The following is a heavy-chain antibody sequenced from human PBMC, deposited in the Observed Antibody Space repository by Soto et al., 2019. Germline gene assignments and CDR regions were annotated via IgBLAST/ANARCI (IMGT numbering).Heavy chain of an antibody. CDR2: LSGSGATT. D-gene: IGHD1-26*01. V-gene: IGHV3-23*01. CDR3: ARRLLGATVTYFDY. CDR1: GFTFSSYA. J-gene: IGHJ4*01. Sequence: GGSLRLSCAASGFTFSSYAMSWVRQAPGKGLEWVSALSGSGATTYDAGSVKGRFTISRDNSKNTLYLQMNSLRAEDTAVYYCARRLLGATVTYFDYWGQGTLVTVSS.